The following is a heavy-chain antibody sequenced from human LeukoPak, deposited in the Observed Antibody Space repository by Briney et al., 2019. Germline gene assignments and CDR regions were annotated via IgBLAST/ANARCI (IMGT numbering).Heavy chain of an antibody. J-gene: IGHJ4*02. D-gene: IGHD3-10*01. CDR3: ARQKHYYGSGSYQPIDY. Sequence: NPSETLSLTCTVSGGSISSSSYYWGWIRQPPGKGLEWIGSIYYSGSTYYNPSLKSRVTISVDTSKNQFSLKLSSVTAADTAVYYCARQKHYYGSGSYQPIDYWGQGTLVTVSS. V-gene: IGHV4-39*07. CDR2: IYYSGST. CDR1: GGSISSSSYY.